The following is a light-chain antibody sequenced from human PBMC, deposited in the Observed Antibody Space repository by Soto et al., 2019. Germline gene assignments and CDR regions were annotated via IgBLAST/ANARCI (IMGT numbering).Light chain of an antibody. J-gene: IGKJ5*01. Sequence: DIQMTQSPSSESASVGDRVTISCRASEDINSRLAWYQQKPGNAPKLLIYAAFILQSGVPSRFSGYGSGTDFTLSISSLQPEDFATYYCQQADSFPINFGQGTRLEIK. CDR3: QQADSFPIN. V-gene: IGKV1-12*01. CDR1: EDINSR. CDR2: AAF.